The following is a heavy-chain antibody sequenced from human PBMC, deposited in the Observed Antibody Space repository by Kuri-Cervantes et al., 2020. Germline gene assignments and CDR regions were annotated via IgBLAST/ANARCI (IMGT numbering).Heavy chain of an antibody. CDR3: ARSGYVFLVFDY. V-gene: IGHV4-34*01. D-gene: IGHD5-12*01. Sequence: ESLKISCAASGFTFSTYWMSWVRQPPGKGLEWIGEINHSGSTNYNPSLKSRVTISVDTSKNQFSLKLSSVTAADTAVYYYARSGYVFLVFDYWGQGTLVTVS. CDR2: INHSGST. J-gene: IGHJ4*02. CDR1: GFTFSTYW.